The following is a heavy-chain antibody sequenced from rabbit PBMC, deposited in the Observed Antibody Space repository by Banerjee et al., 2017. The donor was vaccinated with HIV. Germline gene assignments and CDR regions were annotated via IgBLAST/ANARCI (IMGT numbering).Heavy chain of an antibody. D-gene: IGHD2-1*01. J-gene: IGHJ4*01. CDR2: IDPVFDTT. Sequence: QEQLVESGGGLVQPEGSLTLTCKASGFDFSSYYMNWVRQAPGKGLEWIGYIDPVFDTTSYASWVNGRFTISSHNAQNTLYLQLNSLTAADTATYFCARGSDSSGWGRYDDYGDPPFNLWGQGTLVTVS. CDR3: ARGSDSSGWGRYDDYGDPPFNL. CDR1: GFDFSSYY. V-gene: IGHV1S47*01.